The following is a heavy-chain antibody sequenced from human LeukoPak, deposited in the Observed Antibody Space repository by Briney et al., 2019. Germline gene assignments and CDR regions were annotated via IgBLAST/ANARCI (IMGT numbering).Heavy chain of an antibody. D-gene: IGHD3-3*01. CDR2: ISNDSVDK. V-gene: IGHV3-11*04. CDR1: GFSFSDYY. CDR3: ARRDWVSGAVRAFDI. Sequence: GGSLRLSCGVSGFSFSDYYMRWIRQAPGKGLEWVSYISNDSVDKYYVDSVRGRFTISRDNAKKPMYLQMSGLRVEDTAVYYCARRDWVSGAVRAFDIWGQGTMVTVSS. J-gene: IGHJ3*02.